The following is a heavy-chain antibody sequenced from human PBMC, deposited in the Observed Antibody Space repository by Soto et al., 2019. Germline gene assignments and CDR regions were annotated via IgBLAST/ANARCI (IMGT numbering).Heavy chain of an antibody. Sequence: QVQLVESGGGVVQPGRSLRLSCAASGFTFSSYAMHWVRQAPGKGLDWVAVISYDGSNKYYADSVKGRFTISRDNSKNTLYLHMNSLRADDTAIYYCARADRDGYNYGDYWGQGSLVTVSS. V-gene: IGHV3-30-3*01. CDR1: GFTFSSYA. D-gene: IGHD5-12*01. CDR2: ISYDGSNK. J-gene: IGHJ4*02. CDR3: ARADRDGYNYGDY.